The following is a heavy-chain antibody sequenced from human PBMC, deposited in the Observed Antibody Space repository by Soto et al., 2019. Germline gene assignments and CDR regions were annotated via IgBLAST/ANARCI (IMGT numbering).Heavy chain of an antibody. D-gene: IGHD5-12*01. V-gene: IGHV3-74*01. CDR2: MXXDXSXT. J-gene: IGHJ4*02. CDR1: GFSFSGSW. CDR3: VRGNTGYGNFDS. Sequence: GGSLRLSCASSGFSFSGSWMHLARQAPGKGLVXVSRMXXDXSXTXYXXXXKGRFTISRDNAKSTLYLQMNSLRDEDTAVYYCVRGNTGYGNFDSWGQGTLVTVSS.